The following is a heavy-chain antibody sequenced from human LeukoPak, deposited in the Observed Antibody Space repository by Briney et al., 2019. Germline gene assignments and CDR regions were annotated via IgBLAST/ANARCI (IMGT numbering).Heavy chain of an antibody. CDR2: IYTSGST. J-gene: IGHJ4*02. CDR3: ARGPAPRFGWLHIDY. Sequence: SQTLSLTCTVSGGSISSGSYYWSWIRQPAGKGLEWIGRIYTSGSTNYNPSLKSRVTMSVDTSKNQFSLKLSSVTAADTAVYYCARGPAPRFGWLHIDYWGQGTLVTVSS. CDR1: GGSISSGSYY. D-gene: IGHD5-24*01. V-gene: IGHV4-61*02.